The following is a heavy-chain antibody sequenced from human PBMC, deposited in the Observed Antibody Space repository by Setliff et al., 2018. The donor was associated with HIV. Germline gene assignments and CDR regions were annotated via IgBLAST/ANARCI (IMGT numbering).Heavy chain of an antibody. V-gene: IGHV4-59*01. CDR1: GGSISSYY. CDR2: IYYSGST. Sequence: SETLSLTCTVSGGSISSYYWSWIRQPPGKGLEWIGYIYYSGSTNYNPSLKSRVTISVDASKNQFSLKLSSVTAADTAVYYCARVGVDVVRHYYYYMDVWGKGTTVTVSS. CDR3: ARVGVDVVRHYYYYMDV. D-gene: IGHD3-10*01. J-gene: IGHJ6*03.